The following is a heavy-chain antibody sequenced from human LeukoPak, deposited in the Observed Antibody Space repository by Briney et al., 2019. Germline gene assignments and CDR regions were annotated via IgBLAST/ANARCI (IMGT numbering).Heavy chain of an antibody. CDR3: ARGGRPKSWLNNNRFVP. J-gene: IGHJ5*02. CDR1: GGSISSGGYY. V-gene: IGHV4-31*03. Sequence: PSETLSLICTVSGGSISSGGYYWSWIRQHPGKGLEWIGYIYYSGSTYYNPSLKSRVTISVDTSKNQFSLKLSSVTAADTAVYYCARGGRPKSWLNNNRFVPWGQGTLVTVSS. CDR2: IYYSGST. D-gene: IGHD5-24*01.